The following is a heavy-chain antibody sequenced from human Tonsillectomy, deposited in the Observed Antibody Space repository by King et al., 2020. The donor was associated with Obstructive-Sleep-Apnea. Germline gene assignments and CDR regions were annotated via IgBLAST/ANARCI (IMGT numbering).Heavy chain of an antibody. Sequence: MQLQESGPGLVKPSETLSLTCTVSGGSISSYYWSWIRQPPGKGLEWIGYIYYSGSTNYNPSPKSRVTISVDTSKNQFSLKLSSVTAADTAVYYCARGIAVAGTHFDYWGQGTLVTVSS. CDR1: GGSISSYY. V-gene: IGHV4-59*01. CDR2: IYYSGST. J-gene: IGHJ4*02. D-gene: IGHD6-19*01. CDR3: ARGIAVAGTHFDY.